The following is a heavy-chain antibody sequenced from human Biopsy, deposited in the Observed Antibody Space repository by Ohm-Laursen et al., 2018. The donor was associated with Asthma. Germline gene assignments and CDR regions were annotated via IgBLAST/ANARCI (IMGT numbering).Heavy chain of an antibody. CDR2: IATSGSST. Sequence: SLRLSCSASGLTFSSYTMRWVRQAPGRGPEYVSVIATSGSSTFYADSVKGRFTISRDNSKHTLYLQMTSLRADDTGVYYCAKAERYFDWYWFDPWGQGTLVTVSS. CDR1: GLTFSSYT. V-gene: IGHV3-64*04. D-gene: IGHD3-9*01. CDR3: AKAERYFDWYWFDP. J-gene: IGHJ5*02.